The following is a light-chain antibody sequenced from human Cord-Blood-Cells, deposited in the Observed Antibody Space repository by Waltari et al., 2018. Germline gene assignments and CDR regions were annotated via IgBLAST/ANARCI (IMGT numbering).Light chain of an antibody. CDR1: RLRGYY. V-gene: IGLV3-19*01. CDR2: GKN. CDR3: NSRDSSGNHLV. Sequence: SSELTQDPAVSVALGQTVRITCQGDRLRGYYASWYQQKPGQAPVLVIYGKNNRPSGIPDRFSGSSSGNTASLTITGAQAEDEADYYCNSRDSSGNHLVFGGGTKLTVL. J-gene: IGLJ3*02.